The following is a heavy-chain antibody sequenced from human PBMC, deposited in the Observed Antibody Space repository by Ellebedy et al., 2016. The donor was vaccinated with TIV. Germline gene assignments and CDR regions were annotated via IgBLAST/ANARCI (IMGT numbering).Heavy chain of an antibody. J-gene: IGHJ4*02. V-gene: IGHV4-59*01. Sequence: SETLSLTCTVSGASLTNYFWSWIRQPPGKGLACIGYIYYSGRTYYNPSLKSRVTMSVDTSKNQFSLKLSSVTAADTAVYYCARGDEITMCWPEGYYFDYWGQGILVTVSS. CDR3: ARGDEITMCWPEGYYFDY. CDR1: GASLTNYF. CDR2: IYYSGRT. D-gene: IGHD3-3*01.